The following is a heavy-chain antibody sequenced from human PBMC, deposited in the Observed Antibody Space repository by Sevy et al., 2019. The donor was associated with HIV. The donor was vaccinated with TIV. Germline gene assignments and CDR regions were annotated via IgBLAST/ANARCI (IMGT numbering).Heavy chain of an antibody. CDR2: ISHRGKT. CDR1: GYSISSGYY. J-gene: IGHJ4*02. D-gene: IGHD2-2*03. Sequence: SETLSLTCTVSGYSISSGYYWGWIRQTPGKVLEWLGTISHRGKTQYNPSLKSRVTISVDPSKNQFSLGLNSATAADTAVFYCARGSQPINYDENGYYDYWGQGTLVTVSS. V-gene: IGHV4-38-2*02. CDR3: ARGSQPINYDENGYYDY.